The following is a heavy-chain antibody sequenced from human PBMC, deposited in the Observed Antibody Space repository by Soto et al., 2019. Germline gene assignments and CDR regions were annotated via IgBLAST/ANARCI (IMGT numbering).Heavy chain of an antibody. D-gene: IGHD6-19*01. CDR1: GGSISSSSYY. V-gene: IGHV4-39*01. J-gene: IGHJ5*02. Sequence: QLPLQESGPGLVKPSETLSLTCTVSGGSISSSSYYRGWIRQPPGKGLEWIGSIYYSGSTYYNPSLKSRVTISVDTSKNQFSLKLSSVTAADTAVYYCARRVGTVRQWPQVGWFDPWGQGTLVTVSS. CDR2: IYYSGST. CDR3: ARRVGTVRQWPQVGWFDP.